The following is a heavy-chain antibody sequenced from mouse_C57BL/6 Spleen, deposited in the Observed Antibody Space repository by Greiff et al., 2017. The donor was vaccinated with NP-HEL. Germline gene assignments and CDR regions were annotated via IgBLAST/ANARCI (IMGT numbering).Heavy chain of an antibody. V-gene: IGHV7-3*01. CDR1: GFTFTDYY. D-gene: IGHD1-1*01. CDR3: ARFGSRTGAMDY. CDR2: IRNKANGYTT. J-gene: IGHJ4*01. Sequence: DVKLVESGGGLVQPGGSLSLSCAASGFTFTDYYMSWVRQPPGKALEWLGFIRNKANGYTTEYSASVKGRFTISRDNSQSILYLQMNALRAEDSATYYCARFGSRTGAMDYWGQGTSVTVSS.